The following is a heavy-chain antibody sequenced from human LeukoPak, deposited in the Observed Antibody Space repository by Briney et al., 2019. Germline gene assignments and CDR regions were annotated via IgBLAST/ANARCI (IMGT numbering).Heavy chain of an antibody. CDR3: AKGSSPFDY. J-gene: IGHJ4*02. Sequence: GGSLRLSCAASGFTFSSYAMSWVRQAPGKGLEWVSAISANGGGTYYADSVKGRFTISRDNSKNTLYLQMNSLRAEDTAVYYCAKGSSPFDYWGQGTLVTVSS. D-gene: IGHD6-13*01. CDR2: ISANGGGT. CDR1: GFTFSSYA. V-gene: IGHV3-23*01.